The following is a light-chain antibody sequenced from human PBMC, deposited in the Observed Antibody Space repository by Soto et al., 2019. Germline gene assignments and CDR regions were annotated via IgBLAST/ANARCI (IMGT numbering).Light chain of an antibody. CDR3: LLSYSGARV. V-gene: IGLV7-46*01. J-gene: IGLJ3*02. Sequence: QAVVTQEPSLTVSPGGTVTLTCGSSTGAVTSGHYPYWFQQKPGQAPLTLVYNTSDKHSWAPARFSGSLLGGKAALTLSGAQPEDGAEYYCLLSYSGARVFGGGTKLTVL. CDR2: NTS. CDR1: TGAVTSGHY.